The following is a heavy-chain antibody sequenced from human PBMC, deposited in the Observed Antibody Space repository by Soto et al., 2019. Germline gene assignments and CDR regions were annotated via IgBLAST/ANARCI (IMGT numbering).Heavy chain of an antibody. CDR2: ISGSGGSP. CDR1: GFTFSSYA. CDR3: ATLRGGDYSDY. D-gene: IGHD3-10*01. V-gene: IGHV3-23*01. J-gene: IGHJ4*02. Sequence: EVQLLESGGGLVQPGGSLRLSCAASGFTFSSYAMSWVRQAPGKGLEWVSAISGSGGSPYYADSAKGRFTISRDNSKHTLYLQMNSLRAEDTAVYYCATLRGGDYSDYWGKGTLVTVSS.